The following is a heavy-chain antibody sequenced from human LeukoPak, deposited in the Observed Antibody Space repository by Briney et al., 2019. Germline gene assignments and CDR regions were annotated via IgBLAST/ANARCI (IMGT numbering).Heavy chain of an antibody. Sequence: SETLSLTCTVSGGSISSSSYYWGWIRQPPGKGLEWIGSIYYSGSTYYNPPLKSRVTISVDTSKNQFSLKLSSVTAADTAVYYCASTTNVDTVRYWYFDLWGRGTLVTVSS. CDR3: ASTTNVDTVRYWYFDL. V-gene: IGHV4-39*07. D-gene: IGHD5-18*01. CDR2: IYYSGST. CDR1: GGSISSSSYY. J-gene: IGHJ2*01.